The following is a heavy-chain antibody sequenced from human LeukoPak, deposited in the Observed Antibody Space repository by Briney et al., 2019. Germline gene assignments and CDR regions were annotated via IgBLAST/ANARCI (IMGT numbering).Heavy chain of an antibody. Sequence: SQTLSLTCAISGDSVSSNSAAWNWIRQSPSRGLEWLGRTYYRSKWYNDYAVSVKSRITINPDTSKNQFSLQLNSVTPEDTAVYYCAREYDYGGNRPGCFQHWGQGTLVIVSS. J-gene: IGHJ1*01. CDR2: TYYRSKWYN. CDR1: GDSVSSNSAA. CDR3: AREYDYGGNRPGCFQH. D-gene: IGHD4-23*01. V-gene: IGHV6-1*01.